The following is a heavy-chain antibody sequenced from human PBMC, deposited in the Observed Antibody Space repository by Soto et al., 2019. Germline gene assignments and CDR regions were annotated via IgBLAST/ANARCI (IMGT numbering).Heavy chain of an antibody. CDR2: ISWSRSDI. CDR3: AKSGGIQLLSRIAY. Sequence: EVQLVESGGGLVQPGRSLRLSCAASGFTFSDYAMHWVRQAPGKGLEWVAGISWSRSDIGYADSVKGRFTISRDNAKTSLYLQMNSLKTEDTALYYCAKSGGIQLLSRIAYWGQGTLGTVTS. CDR1: GFTFSDYA. V-gene: IGHV3-9*01. J-gene: IGHJ4*02. D-gene: IGHD2-2*01.